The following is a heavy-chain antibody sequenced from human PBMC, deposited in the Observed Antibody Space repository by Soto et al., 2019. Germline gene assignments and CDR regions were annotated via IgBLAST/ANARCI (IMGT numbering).Heavy chain of an antibody. CDR3: ARRHEGAFDI. CDR1: GFTFSSYS. J-gene: IGHJ3*02. Sequence: GGSLRLSCVASGFTFSSYSMVWVRQAPGKGLEWVSYISSSGSTIYYADSVKGRFTISRDNAKNSLYLQMNSLRDEDTAVYYCARRHEGAFDIWGQGTMVTVSS. V-gene: IGHV3-48*02. CDR2: ISSSGSTI.